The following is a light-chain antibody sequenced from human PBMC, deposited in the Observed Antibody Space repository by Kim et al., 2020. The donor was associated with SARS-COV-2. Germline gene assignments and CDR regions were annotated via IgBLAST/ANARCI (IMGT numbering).Light chain of an antibody. V-gene: IGKV4-1*01. CDR2: WAS. CDR1: QTLYKSNNHNY. Sequence: DIVMTQSPDSLSVSLGERATISCKSSQTLYKSNNHNYLSWYQQKPGQPPKLIIYWASTRESGVPDRFIGSGSGTDFTLTINSLRAEDVAFYYCQQYSTTPLTFGGGTKVDIK. J-gene: IGKJ4*01. CDR3: QQYSTTPLT.